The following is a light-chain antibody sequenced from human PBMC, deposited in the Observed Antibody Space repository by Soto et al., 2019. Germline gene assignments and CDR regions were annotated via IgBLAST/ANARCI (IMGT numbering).Light chain of an antibody. Sequence: DIQMTQSPSSLSASVGDRVTITCRAGQHINNYLSWYQQRPGKAPKLLIYAASTLQHGVPSRFGGGGSGTDFRLTFNSLQPEDFATYYCQQSFNFPFTFGGGTQV. CDR2: AAS. J-gene: IGKJ4*01. CDR3: QQSFNFPFT. V-gene: IGKV1-39*01. CDR1: QHINNY.